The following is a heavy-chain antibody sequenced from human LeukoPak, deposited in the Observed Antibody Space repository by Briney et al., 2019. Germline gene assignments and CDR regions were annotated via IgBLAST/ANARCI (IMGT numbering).Heavy chain of an antibody. Sequence: SETLSLTCAVYGGSFSGYYWSWIRQPSGKGLEWIGEINHSGSTNYNPSLKSRVTISVDTSKNQFSLKLSSVTAADTAVYYCARVGYSYGLLQWGQGTLVTVSS. CDR2: INHSGST. J-gene: IGHJ4*02. D-gene: IGHD5-18*01. V-gene: IGHV4-34*01. CDR3: ARVGYSYGLLQ. CDR1: GGSFSGYY.